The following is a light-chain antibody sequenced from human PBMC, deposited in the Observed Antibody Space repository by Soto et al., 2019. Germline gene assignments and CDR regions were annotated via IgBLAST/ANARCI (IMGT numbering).Light chain of an antibody. Sequence: QSALTQPASVSGSPGQSITISCTGTSSDVGGSNHVSWYQQHPGKAPKLMIYGVSNRPSGISNRVSGSKSGNTASLTISGLQAEDEADYYCSSYTSTTLVFGGGPKLTVL. CDR3: SSYTSTTLV. V-gene: IGLV2-14*01. J-gene: IGLJ2*01. CDR1: SSDVGGSNH. CDR2: GVS.